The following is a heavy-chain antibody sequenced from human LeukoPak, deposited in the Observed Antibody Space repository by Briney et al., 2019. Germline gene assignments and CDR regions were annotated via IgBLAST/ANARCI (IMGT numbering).Heavy chain of an antibody. CDR1: RYTLSSYW. CDR2: IKQDGSEK. J-gene: IGHJ4*02. CDR3: ARVPGYCGGDCYFDY. Sequence: GGSLRLSCAASRYTLSSYWMSWARHAPGKGLEWVANIKQDGSEKYYMDSVKGRFPISRDNAKNSLYLQMNSLRAEDTAVYYCARVPGYCGGDCYFDYWGQGTLVTVSS. V-gene: IGHV3-7*01. D-gene: IGHD2-21*02.